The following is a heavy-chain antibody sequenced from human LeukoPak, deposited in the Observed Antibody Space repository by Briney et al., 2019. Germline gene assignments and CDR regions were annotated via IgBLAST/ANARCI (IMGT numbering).Heavy chain of an antibody. CDR3: ARPSTRGYASGRSDFDS. D-gene: IGHD5-18*01. J-gene: IGHJ4*02. CDR1: GYSINSVYY. Sequence: KTSETLSLTCTVSGYSINSVYYWGWIRQPPEKGLEWIGSIYHSGSTYYNPSLKSRVTISMDTSKNQFSLKLTSVTAADTAVNYCARPSTRGYASGRSDFDSWGQGTLVTVSS. CDR2: IYHSGST. V-gene: IGHV4-38-2*02.